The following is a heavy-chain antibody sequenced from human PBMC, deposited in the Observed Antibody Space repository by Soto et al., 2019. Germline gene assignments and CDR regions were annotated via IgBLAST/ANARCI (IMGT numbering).Heavy chain of an antibody. CDR3: ARHGKFSAMTNFFDS. CDR1: GYSFTSYW. CDR2: IYPGDSDT. Sequence: GESLKISCKGSGYSFTSYWIGWVRQMPGKGLEWMGIIYPGDSDTRYSPSFQGQVTISADRSISTAYLQWSSLSASDTAMYYCARHGKFSAMTNFFDSWGQGTPVTVSP. D-gene: IGHD1-1*01. V-gene: IGHV5-51*01. J-gene: IGHJ4*02.